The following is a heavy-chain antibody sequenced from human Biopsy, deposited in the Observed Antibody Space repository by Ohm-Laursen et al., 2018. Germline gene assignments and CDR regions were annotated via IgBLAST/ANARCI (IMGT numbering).Heavy chain of an antibody. CDR1: GATVTSYA. CDR3: ATDARWDPSLDAFHV. V-gene: IGHV1-69*04. D-gene: IGHD1-26*01. CDR2: IIPFTGVT. Sequence: SSVKVSCKASGATVTSYAISWVRQAPGQGLEWMGRIIPFTGVTNYAQNFQGKVTISADKSPPTVYVELSTLKPDDTAVYYCATDARWDPSLDAFHVWGQGTQVTVS. J-gene: IGHJ3*01.